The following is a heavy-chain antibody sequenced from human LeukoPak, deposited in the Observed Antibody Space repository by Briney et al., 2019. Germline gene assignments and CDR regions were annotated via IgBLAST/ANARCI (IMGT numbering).Heavy chain of an antibody. V-gene: IGHV3-43*02. CDR2: ISGDGGST. Sequence: GGSLRLSCAASGFTFDDYAMHWVRQAPGKGLECVSLISGDGGSTYYADSVKGRFTISRDNSKNSLYLQMNSLRTEDTALYYCAKDIGSYGYYNYWGQGTLVTVSS. J-gene: IGHJ4*02. CDR3: AKDIGSYGYYNY. CDR1: GFTFDDYA. D-gene: IGHD5-18*01.